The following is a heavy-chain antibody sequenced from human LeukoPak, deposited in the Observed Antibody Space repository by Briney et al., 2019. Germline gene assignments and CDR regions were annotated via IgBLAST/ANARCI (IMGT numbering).Heavy chain of an antibody. V-gene: IGHV3-23*01. CDR1: GLSLSSYA. J-gene: IGHJ3*02. CDR2: ISGNAGST. D-gene: IGHD3-3*01. Sequence: GGSLRLSCAASGLSLSSYAMSWVRQAPGKGLEWVSRISGNAGSTYYADSVKGRFTISRDNSKNTLYLQMNSLRAEDTAVYYCAKDDFWSGYFATFSDDAFDIWGQGTMVTVSS. CDR3: AKDDFWSGYFATFSDDAFDI.